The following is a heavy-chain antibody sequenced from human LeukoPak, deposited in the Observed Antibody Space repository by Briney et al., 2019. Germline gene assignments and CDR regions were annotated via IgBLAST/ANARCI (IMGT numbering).Heavy chain of an antibody. D-gene: IGHD3-22*01. J-gene: IGHJ4*02. V-gene: IGHV4-59*01. CDR2: IYYSGST. CDR1: GGSISGYF. Sequence: SETLSLTCTVSGGSISGYFWSWIRQPPGKGLQWIGYIYYSGSTNYNPSLKSRVTISVDTSNNQFSLKLSSVTAADTAVYYCARWGSSDFDYWGQGTLVTVSS. CDR3: ARWGSSDFDY.